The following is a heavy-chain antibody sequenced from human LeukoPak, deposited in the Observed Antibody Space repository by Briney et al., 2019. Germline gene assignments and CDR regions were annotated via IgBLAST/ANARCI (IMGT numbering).Heavy chain of an antibody. J-gene: IGHJ3*02. CDR3: AKIAVAGTTDGFDI. D-gene: IGHD6-19*01. CDR1: GFTFSSYA. Sequence: PGGSLRLPCAASGFTFSSYAMSWVRQAPGKGLEWVSGVSGSGGTTYYADSAKGRFTISRDNSKNTLYLQMNSLRAEDTAVYYCAKIAVAGTTDGFDIWGQGTMVTVSS. V-gene: IGHV3-23*01. CDR2: VSGSGGTT.